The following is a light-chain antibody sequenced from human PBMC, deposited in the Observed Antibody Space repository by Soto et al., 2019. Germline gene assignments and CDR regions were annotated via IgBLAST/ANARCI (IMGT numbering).Light chain of an antibody. V-gene: IGKV1-5*03. CDR1: QSISSW. CDR3: QEYNSHSRYT. CDR2: TAS. J-gene: IGKJ2*01. Sequence: DIQMPQSPSTLSASVGDRVTITCRASQSISSWLAWYQQKPGKAPKLLIYTASSLDSGVPSRFSGSGSGTEFTLTISRLQPDDFATYYCQEYNSHSRYTFGQGTKLEIK.